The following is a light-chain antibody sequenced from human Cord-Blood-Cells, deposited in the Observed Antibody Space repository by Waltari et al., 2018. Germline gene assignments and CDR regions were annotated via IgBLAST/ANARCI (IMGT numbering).Light chain of an antibody. J-gene: IGLJ2*01. CDR2: EVS. CDR3: SSYAGSNNLV. V-gene: IGLV2-8*01. CDR1: SSAVGGYNY. Sequence: QSALTQPPSASGSPGQSVTISRTGTSSAVGGYNYVSWYHQHPGKAPKLMIYEVSKRPSVVPDRFSRSKSGNTASLTVSGLQAEDEADYYCSSYAGSNNLVFGGGTKLTVL.